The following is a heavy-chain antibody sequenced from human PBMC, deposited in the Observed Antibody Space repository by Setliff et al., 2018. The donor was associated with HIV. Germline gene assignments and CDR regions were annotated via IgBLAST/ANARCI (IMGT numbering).Heavy chain of an antibody. Sequence: PSETLSLTCSVSGGSIRSNNYYWAWVRQPPGKGLEWIGSIYHTGSAYYNPSLKSRVTISIDTSKNQFSLQLTSVTAADTAVYYCVNPSGAMGDFDSWGQGTLVTVSS. V-gene: IGHV4-39*01. J-gene: IGHJ4*02. CDR1: GGSIRSNNYY. D-gene: IGHD3-16*01. CDR2: IYHTGSA. CDR3: VNPSGAMGDFDS.